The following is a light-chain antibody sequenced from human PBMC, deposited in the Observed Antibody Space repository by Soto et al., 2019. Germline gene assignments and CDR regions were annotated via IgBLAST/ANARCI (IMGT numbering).Light chain of an antibody. Sequence: DPVMTQSPLSLPVTPGESASISCRSSESLLHSNGYTYFDWYLLKPGQSPQLLIDLASNRASGVPDGFSGSGSGTDFALISSRVEAEDAGSYYCMQSIHARTFGQGNQVEIK. CDR3: MQSIHART. J-gene: IGKJ1*01. CDR2: LAS. CDR1: ESLLHSNGYTY. V-gene: IGKV2-28*01.